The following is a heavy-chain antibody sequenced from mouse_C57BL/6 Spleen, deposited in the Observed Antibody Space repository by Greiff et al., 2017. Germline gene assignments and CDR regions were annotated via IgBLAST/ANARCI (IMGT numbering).Heavy chain of an antibody. CDR1: GFSLTSYG. CDR2: IWSGGST. CDR3: ARRDGYYGYAMDY. J-gene: IGHJ4*01. V-gene: IGHV2-2*01. D-gene: IGHD2-3*01. Sequence: QVQLKESGPGLVQPSQSLSITCTVSGFSLTSYGVHWVRQSPGKGLEWLGVIWSGGSTDYNAAFISRLSISKDNSKSQVFFKMNSLQADDTAIYYCARRDGYYGYAMDYWGQGTSVTVSS.